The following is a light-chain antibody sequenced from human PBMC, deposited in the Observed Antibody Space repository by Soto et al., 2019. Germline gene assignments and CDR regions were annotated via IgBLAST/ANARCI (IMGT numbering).Light chain of an antibody. J-gene: IGKJ4*01. CDR3: MQALQTPLT. CDR1: QSLLHRSGYNY. V-gene: IGKV2-28*01. CDR2: LGS. Sequence: DIVMTQSPLSLPVTPGEPASISCRSSQSLLHRSGYNYLTWYLQKPGQSPQLLIYLGSSRASGVPDRFSGSGSGTDFTLKISRVEAEDVGVYYCMQALQTPLTFGGGTKVEI.